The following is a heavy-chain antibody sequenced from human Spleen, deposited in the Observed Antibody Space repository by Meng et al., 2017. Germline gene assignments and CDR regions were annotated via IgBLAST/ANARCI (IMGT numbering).Heavy chain of an antibody. J-gene: IGHJ6*02. D-gene: IGHD6-19*01. Sequence: GESLKISCAASGFTFSSYAMSWVRQAPGKGLEWVSAISGSGGSTYYADSVKGRFTISRDNSKNTLYLQMNSLRAEDTAVYYCAKEEYSSGWYGGVVVGMDVWGQGTTVTVSS. CDR2: ISGSGGST. CDR3: AKEEYSSGWYGGVVVGMDV. CDR1: GFTFSSYA. V-gene: IGHV3-23*01.